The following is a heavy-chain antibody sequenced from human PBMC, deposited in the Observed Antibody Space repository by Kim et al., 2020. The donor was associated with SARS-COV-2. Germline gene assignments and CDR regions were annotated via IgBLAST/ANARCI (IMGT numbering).Heavy chain of an antibody. V-gene: IGHV3-66*01. CDR3: ARVSGSPDYYYYYYGMDV. J-gene: IGHJ6*02. Sequence: KGRFTISRDNSKNTLYLQMNSLRAEDTAVYYCARVSGSPDYYYYYYGMDVWGQGTTVTVSS. D-gene: IGHD3-10*01.